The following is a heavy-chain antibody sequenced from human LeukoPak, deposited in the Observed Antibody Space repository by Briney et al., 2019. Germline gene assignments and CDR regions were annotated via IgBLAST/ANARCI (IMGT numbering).Heavy chain of an antibody. CDR1: GYTFTSYG. CDR3: ASRSGSYHYYYYGMDV. Sequence: ASVKVSCKASGYTFTSYGICWVRQAPGQGLEWMGWISAYNGNTNYAQKLQGRVTMTTDTSTSTAYMELRSLRSDDTAVYYCASRSGSYHYYYYGMDVWGQGTTVTVSS. CDR2: ISAYNGNT. V-gene: IGHV1-18*01. D-gene: IGHD1-26*01. J-gene: IGHJ6*02.